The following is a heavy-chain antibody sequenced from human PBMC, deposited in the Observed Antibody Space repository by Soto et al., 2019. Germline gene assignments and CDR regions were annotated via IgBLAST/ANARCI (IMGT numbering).Heavy chain of an antibody. CDR3: GRDPELWDENVATRPSIYYYGMDV. Sequence: QMQLVESGGGLVEPGGSLRLSCEASGFTFSNHYMSWIRQAPGKGLEWVSYISRSGSTIYYADSVRGRFTISRDNSKSSLYQQMDSLRAEDTAMYYCGRDPELWDENVATRPSIYYYGMDVWGQGTTVTVSS. CDR1: GFTFSNHY. CDR2: ISRSGSTI. J-gene: IGHJ6*02. V-gene: IGHV3-11*01. D-gene: IGHD3-16*01.